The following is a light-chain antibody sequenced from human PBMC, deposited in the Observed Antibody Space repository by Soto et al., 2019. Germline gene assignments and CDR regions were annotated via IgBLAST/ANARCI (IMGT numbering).Light chain of an antibody. V-gene: IGLV2-14*03. J-gene: IGLJ1*01. Sequence: QSALTQPASVSGSPGQSITISCTGTSSDVGAYNYVSWYQQYPGKAPKYIIYDVTNRPSGVSYRFSGSKSGNTASLTISGLQAEDEADYYRSSYTTSSTLYVFGTGTKVTVL. CDR2: DVT. CDR1: SSDVGAYNY. CDR3: SSYTTSSTLYV.